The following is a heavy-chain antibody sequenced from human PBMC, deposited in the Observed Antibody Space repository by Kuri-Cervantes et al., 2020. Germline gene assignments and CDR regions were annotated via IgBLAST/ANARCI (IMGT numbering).Heavy chain of an antibody. CDR1: GFTFSSYS. CDR2: ISSSSSYI. V-gene: IGHV3-21*04. J-gene: IGHJ4*02. Sequence: GESLKISCAASGFTFSSYSMNWVRQAPGKGLEWVSSISSSSSYIYYADSVKGRFTISRDNAKNSLYLQMSGLTSDDTAFYYCAKEGDLLRNFDRSYYFDFWGRGTLVTVSS. D-gene: IGHD3-9*01. CDR3: AKEGDLLRNFDRSYYFDF.